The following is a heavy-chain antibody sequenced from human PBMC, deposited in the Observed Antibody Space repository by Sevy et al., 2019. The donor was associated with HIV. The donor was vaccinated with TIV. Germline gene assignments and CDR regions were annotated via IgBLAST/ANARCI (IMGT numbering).Heavy chain of an antibody. CDR2: IFGSGGGT. CDR3: AGGRYDSSGSFDAFDI. V-gene: IGHV3-23*01. CDR1: GFTFSSYA. Sequence: GGSLRLSCAASGFTFSSYAMNWVRQAPGKGLEWASTIFGSGGGTYYADSVKRRFTISRDNSKNTLYLQMNSLRAEDTAVYYCAGGRYDSSGSFDAFDIWGQGTMVTVSS. D-gene: IGHD3-22*01. J-gene: IGHJ3*02.